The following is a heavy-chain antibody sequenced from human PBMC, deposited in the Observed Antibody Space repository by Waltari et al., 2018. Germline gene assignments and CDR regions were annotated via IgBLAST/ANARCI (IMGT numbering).Heavy chain of an antibody. D-gene: IGHD3-10*01. CDR3: AKEGYPMVRGVSTLPGAPSPKLRYGMDV. J-gene: IGHJ6*02. CDR1: GFTFSSYA. Sequence: EVQLVESGGGLVQPGGSLRLSCAASGFTFSSYAMSWVRQAPGKGLEWVSAISGSGGSTYYVDAGKGRFTISRDNSKNPLYLQMNSLRAEDTAVYYCAKEGYPMVRGVSTLPGAPSPKLRYGMDVWGQGTTVTVSS. CDR2: ISGSGGST. V-gene: IGHV3-23*04.